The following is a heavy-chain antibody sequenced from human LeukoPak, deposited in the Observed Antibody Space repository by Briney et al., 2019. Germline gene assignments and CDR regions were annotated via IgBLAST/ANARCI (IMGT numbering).Heavy chain of an antibody. CDR3: ARGYCSGGSCDAGGTLDY. V-gene: IGHV1-2*02. D-gene: IGHD2-15*01. J-gene: IGHJ4*02. CDR1: GYTFTDYN. Sequence: ASVKVSCKASGYTFTDYNLHWVRQAPGQGLEWMGWINPNSGDTNCAQKFQGRVTMARDTSIRTAYMELNRLTSDDTAVYYCARGYCSGGSCDAGGTLDYWGQGTLVTVSS. CDR2: INPNSGDT.